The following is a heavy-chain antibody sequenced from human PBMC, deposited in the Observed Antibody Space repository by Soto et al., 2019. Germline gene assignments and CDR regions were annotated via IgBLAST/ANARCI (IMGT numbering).Heavy chain of an antibody. Sequence: EVQLVESGGGLVKPGGSLRLSCVAAGFTFRGYSINWVRQAPGKGLEWVSYISGPSIYIYYADSVKGRFTISRDNAKSAVYLQMTSRRAEDKAVYYCARGFRNGFNVWGQGTTVSVSS. CDR1: GFTFRGYS. CDR3: ARGFRNGFNV. J-gene: IGHJ6*02. CDR2: ISGPSIYI. D-gene: IGHD2-8*01. V-gene: IGHV3-21*01.